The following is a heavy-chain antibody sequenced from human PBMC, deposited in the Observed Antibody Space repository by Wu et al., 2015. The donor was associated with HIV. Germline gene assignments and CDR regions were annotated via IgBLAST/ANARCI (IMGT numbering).Heavy chain of an antibody. Sequence: QVQLVQSGAEVKKPGASVKVSCKASGYTFTGYYMHWVRQAPGQGLEWMGWINPNSGGTNYAQKFQGRVTMTRDTSISTAYMELSRLRSDDTAVYYCARTGMPADYYYYYYMDVVGTNGTTVTVSS. CDR2: INPNSGGT. CDR1: GYTFTGYY. J-gene: IGHJ6*03. CDR3: ARTGMPADYYYYYYMDV. V-gene: IGHV1-2*02. D-gene: IGHD2-2*01.